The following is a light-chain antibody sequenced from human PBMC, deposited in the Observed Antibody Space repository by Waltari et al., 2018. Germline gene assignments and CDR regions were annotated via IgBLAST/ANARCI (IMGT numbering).Light chain of an antibody. J-gene: IGLJ2*01. V-gene: IGLV6-57*03. Sequence: NFMLTQPHSVSESPGKTVTISCTRNSGDIVGDYVQLYQQRPGSAPTTVIYEDDQRPSGVPDRFSGSIDTSNSASLTISRLRTEDEADYYCQSYDNNIVLFGGGTKLTVL. CDR3: QSYDNNIVL. CDR2: EDD. CDR1: SGDIVGDY.